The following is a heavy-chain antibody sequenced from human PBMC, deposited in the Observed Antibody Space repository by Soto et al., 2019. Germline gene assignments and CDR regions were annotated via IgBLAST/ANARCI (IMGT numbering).Heavy chain of an antibody. CDR1: GGSISSGGYY. J-gene: IGHJ4*02. CDR3: AREKYYYDSSGYSLFDY. V-gene: IGHV4-31*03. CDR2: IYYSGST. D-gene: IGHD3-22*01. Sequence: SSETLSLTCTVSGGSISSGGYYWSWIRQHPGKGLEWIGYIYYSGSTYYNPSLKSRVTISVDTSKNQFSLKLSSVTAADTAVYYCAREKYYYDSSGYSLFDYWGQGTLVTVSS.